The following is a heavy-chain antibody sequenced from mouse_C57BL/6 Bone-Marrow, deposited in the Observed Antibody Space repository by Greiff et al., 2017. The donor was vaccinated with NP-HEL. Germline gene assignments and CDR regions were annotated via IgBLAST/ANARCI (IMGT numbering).Heavy chain of an antibody. Sequence: DVMLVESEGGLVQPGSSMKLSCTASGFTFSDYYMAWVRQVPEKGLEWVANINYDGSSTYYLDSFKSRFIFSIDNAKNILYLQMRSLKSEDTATYYCAREGGLRRRTYAMDYWGQGTSVTVSS. J-gene: IGHJ4*01. CDR2: INYDGSST. CDR1: GFTFSDYY. CDR3: AREGGLRRRTYAMDY. D-gene: IGHD2-4*01. V-gene: IGHV5-16*01.